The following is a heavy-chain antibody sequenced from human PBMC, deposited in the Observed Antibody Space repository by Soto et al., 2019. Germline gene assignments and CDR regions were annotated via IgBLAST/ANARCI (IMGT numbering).Heavy chain of an antibody. D-gene: IGHD3-3*01. J-gene: IGHJ6*02. CDR3: ARGPPTQYDLWTRGYGMDV. CDR2: INPNSGGT. CDR1: GYTFTGYY. Sequence: GASVKVSCKASGYTFTGYYMHWVRQAPGQGLEWMGWINPNSGGTNYAQKFQGRVTMTRDTSISTAYMELSRLRSDDTAVYYCARGPPTQYDLWTRGYGMDVWGQGTTVTVSS. V-gene: IGHV1-2*02.